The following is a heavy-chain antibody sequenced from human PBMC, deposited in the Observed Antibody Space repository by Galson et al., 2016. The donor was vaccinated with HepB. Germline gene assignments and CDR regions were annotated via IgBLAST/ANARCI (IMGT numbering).Heavy chain of an antibody. Sequence: SLRLSCAASGFTFSTSYMHWVRQAPGKGLEWVAIIWSDGSGDYADSVRGRFTISRGSSKSTLYLQMNSLRVDDTAVYYCVREGGCDSCQSGGFDPWGQGTLVTVSS. CDR1: GFTFSTSY. V-gene: IGHV3-33*01. CDR2: IWSDGSG. D-gene: IGHD2-2*01. J-gene: IGHJ5*02. CDR3: VREGGCDSCQSGGFDP.